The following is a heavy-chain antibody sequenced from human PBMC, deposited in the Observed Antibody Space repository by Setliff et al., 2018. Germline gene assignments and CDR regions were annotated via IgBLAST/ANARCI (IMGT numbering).Heavy chain of an antibody. D-gene: IGHD5-18*01. J-gene: IGHJ3*02. CDR1: GYSISSDHY. CDR3: ARDGGNGYGVDAYAGGGFDI. Sequence: SETLSLTCTVSGYSISSDHYWGWIRQPPGKGLEWIGSIYHSGSAYYNPSLKIRVTISVDTSKNQFSLKPSSVTAADRAVYYCARDGGNGYGVDAYAGGGFDIWGQGTMVTVSS. V-gene: IGHV4-38-2*02. CDR2: IYHSGSA.